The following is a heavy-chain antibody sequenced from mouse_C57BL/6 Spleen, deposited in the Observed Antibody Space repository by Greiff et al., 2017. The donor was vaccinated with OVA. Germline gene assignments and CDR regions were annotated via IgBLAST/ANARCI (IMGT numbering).Heavy chain of an antibody. V-gene: IGHV7-1*01. D-gene: IGHD2-4*01. J-gene: IGHJ1*03. CDR1: GFTFSDFY. Sequence: EVKLVESGGGLVQSGRSLRLSCATSGFTFSDFYMEWVRQAPGKGLEWIAASRNKANDYTTEYSASVKGRFIVSRDTSQSILYLQMNALRAEDTAIYYCARGYDYVGYFDVWGTGTTVTVSS. CDR3: ARGYDYVGYFDV. CDR2: SRNKANDYTT.